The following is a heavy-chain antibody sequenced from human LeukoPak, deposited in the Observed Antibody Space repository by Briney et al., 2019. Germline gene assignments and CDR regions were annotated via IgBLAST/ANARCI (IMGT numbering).Heavy chain of an antibody. V-gene: IGHV4-39*01. D-gene: IGHD3-22*01. CDR1: GGSISSSGYY. CDR2: ISSGGST. J-gene: IGHJ4*02. CDR3: ARRSYDGSGXYYVDY. Sequence: SETLSLTCTVSGGSISSSGYYWGWIRQPPGKGLEWIGSISSGGSTHYIPSLKSRVTISVDTPKNQFSLKLSSVTAADTAVYYCARRSYDGSGXYYVDYWGQGTLVTVSS.